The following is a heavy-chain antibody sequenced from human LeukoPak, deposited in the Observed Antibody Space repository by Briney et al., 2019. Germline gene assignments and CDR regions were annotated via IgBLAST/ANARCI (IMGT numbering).Heavy chain of an antibody. J-gene: IGHJ4*02. CDR1: GFTFSSYG. Sequence: GGSPRLSCAASGFTFSSYGMHWVRQAPGKGLEWVAFIRYDGSNKYYADSVKGRFTISRDNSKNTLYLQMNSLRAEDTAVYYCAKDKRIGVRGVTYYFDYWGQGTLVTVSS. V-gene: IGHV3-30*02. D-gene: IGHD3-10*01. CDR2: IRYDGSNK. CDR3: AKDKRIGVRGVTYYFDY.